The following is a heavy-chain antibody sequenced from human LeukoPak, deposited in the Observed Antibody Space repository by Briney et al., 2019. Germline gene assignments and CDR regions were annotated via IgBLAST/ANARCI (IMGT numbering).Heavy chain of an antibody. Sequence: GASVKVSCKASGYTFTSYDINWVRQATGQGLEWMGWMNPNSGNTGYAQKFQGRVTMTRNTSISTAYMELSSLRSEDTAVYYCARTVGRSSGYYYPNYYYYYMDVWGKGTTVTISS. D-gene: IGHD3-22*01. CDR1: GYTFTSYD. V-gene: IGHV1-8*02. CDR2: MNPNSGNT. J-gene: IGHJ6*03. CDR3: ARTVGRSSGYYYPNYYYYYMDV.